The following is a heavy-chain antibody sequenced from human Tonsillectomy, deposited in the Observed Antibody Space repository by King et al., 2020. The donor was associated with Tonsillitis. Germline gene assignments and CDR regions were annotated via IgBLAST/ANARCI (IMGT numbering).Heavy chain of an antibody. CDR3: ARESGGESGGLDY. V-gene: IGHV3-30*04. J-gene: IGHJ4*02. D-gene: IGHD2-21*01. Sequence: VQLVESGGGVVQPGRSLRLSCAASGFTFNDHPMHWVRQTPGKGLEWVAAISPDGRVQWHADSVKGRFRISRDNSQNTLYLQVNSLKTDDTAVYYCARESGGESGGLDYWGQGTLVTVSS. CDR1: GFTFNDHP. CDR2: ISPDGRVQ.